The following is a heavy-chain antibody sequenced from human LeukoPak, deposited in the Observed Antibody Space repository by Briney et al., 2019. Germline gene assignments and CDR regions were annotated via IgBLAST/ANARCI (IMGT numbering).Heavy chain of an antibody. CDR3: AKASTGYSSGWYEDY. V-gene: IGHV3-7*03. J-gene: IGHJ4*02. CDR1: GFTFSSYW. D-gene: IGHD6-19*01. CDR2: IKQDGSEK. Sequence: PGGSLRLSCAASGFTFSSYWMSWVRQAPGKGLEWVANIKQDGSEKYYVDSVKGRFTISRDNSKNTLYLQMNSLRAEDTAVYYCAKASTGYSSGWYEDYWGQGTLVTVSS.